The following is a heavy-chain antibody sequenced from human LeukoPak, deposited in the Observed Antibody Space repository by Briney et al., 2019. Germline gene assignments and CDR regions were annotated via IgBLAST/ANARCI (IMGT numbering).Heavy chain of an antibody. CDR2: IRSKAYGGTT. V-gene: IGHV3-49*04. CDR3: TSAGTPALMPRD. J-gene: IGHJ4*02. CDR1: GFTFGDYA. D-gene: IGHD2-2*01. Sequence: PGGSLRLSCTASGFTFGDYAMSWVRQAPGKGLEWVGFIRSKAYGGTTEYAASVKGRFTISRDDSKSIAYLQMNSLKTEDTAVYYCTSAGTPALMPRDWGQGTLVTVSS.